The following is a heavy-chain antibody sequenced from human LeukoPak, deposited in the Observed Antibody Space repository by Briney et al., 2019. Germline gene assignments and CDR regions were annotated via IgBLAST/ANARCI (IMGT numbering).Heavy chain of an antibody. CDR2: INSDGSWT. J-gene: IGHJ4*02. CDR3: VSFYETY. V-gene: IGHV3-74*01. D-gene: IGHD2/OR15-2a*01. Sequence: GGSLRLSCTASGFTFSSSWMHWVRQVPGKGLVWVSHINSDGSWTSYADSVKGRFTISKDNAKNTVYLQMNSLRAGDTAVYYCVSFYETYWGRGTLVTVSS. CDR1: GFTFSSSW.